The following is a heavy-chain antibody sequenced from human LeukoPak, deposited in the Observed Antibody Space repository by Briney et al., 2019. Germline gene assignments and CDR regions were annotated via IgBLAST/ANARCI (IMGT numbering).Heavy chain of an antibody. J-gene: IGHJ4*02. CDR3: ARDPIGSRWPYYFDY. CDR2: INAGNGNT. V-gene: IGHV1-3*01. CDR1: GYTFTTYA. Sequence: ASVKVSCKASGYTFTTYAMHWVRQAPGQRLEWMGWINAGNGNTKYSQKFQARVTITRDTSASTAHMELSSLRSEDTAVYYCARDPIGSRWPYYFDYWGQGTLVTVSS. D-gene: IGHD6-13*01.